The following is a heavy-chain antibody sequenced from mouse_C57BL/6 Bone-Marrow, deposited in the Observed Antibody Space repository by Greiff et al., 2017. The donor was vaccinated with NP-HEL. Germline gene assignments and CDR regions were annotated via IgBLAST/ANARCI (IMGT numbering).Heavy chain of an antibody. CDR1: GYTFTSYG. Sequence: VQLQQSGAELARPGASVKLSCKASGYTFTSYGISWVKQRTGQGLEWIGEIYPRSGNTYYNEKFKGKATLTADKSSSTAYMELRSLTSEDSAVYFCARERRGLLPEAWFAYWGQGTLATVSA. CDR3: ARERRGLLPEAWFAY. V-gene: IGHV1-81*01. D-gene: IGHD1-1*01. J-gene: IGHJ3*01. CDR2: IYPRSGNT.